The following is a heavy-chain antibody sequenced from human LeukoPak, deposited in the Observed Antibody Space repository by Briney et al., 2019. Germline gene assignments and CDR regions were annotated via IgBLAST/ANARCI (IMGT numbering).Heavy chain of an antibody. CDR1: GYTFTAHY. J-gene: IGHJ3*02. D-gene: IGHD2-21*01. CDR3: ARDPGYSYAFDI. Sequence: ASVKVPCKASGYTFTAHYMHWVRQAPGQGLEWMGRINPSSGDTEYGQRFQGRVTLTRDTSSSTANMELRRLRSDDTAVYYCARDPGYSYAFDIWGQGTVVIVSS. V-gene: IGHV1-2*06. CDR2: INPSSGDT.